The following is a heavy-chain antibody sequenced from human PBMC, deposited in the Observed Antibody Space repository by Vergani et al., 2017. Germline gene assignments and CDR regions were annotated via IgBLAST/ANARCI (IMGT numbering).Heavy chain of an antibody. CDR3: ARDTFHFDSENYDDVFDS. Sequence: KESGPALVKPTQTLTLTCTFSGFSLSTSGMRVSWIRRPPGKGLEWIGYIHHSGATNSKSSLRSRVSISIDTSKSSFSLRLSSVTTADTAMYYCARDTFHFDSENYDDVFDSWGQGTMVIVSS. CDR1: GFSLSTSGMR. V-gene: IGHV4-61*03. D-gene: IGHD3-16*01. CDR2: IHHSGAT. J-gene: IGHJ3*02.